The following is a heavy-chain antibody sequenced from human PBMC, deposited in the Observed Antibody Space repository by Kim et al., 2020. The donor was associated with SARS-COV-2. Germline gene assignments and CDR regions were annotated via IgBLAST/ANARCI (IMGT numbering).Heavy chain of an antibody. V-gene: IGHV4-59*01. CDR3: ATEIIPSGFDP. CDR2: T. J-gene: IGHJ5*02. Sequence: TTYNPTLKSRVTISVDTSKSQFALRRSAVTAADTGVYYCATEIIPSGFDPWGQGTLVTVSS.